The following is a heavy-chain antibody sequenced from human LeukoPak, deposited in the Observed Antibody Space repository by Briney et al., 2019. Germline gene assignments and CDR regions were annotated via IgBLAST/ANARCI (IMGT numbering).Heavy chain of an antibody. V-gene: IGHV3-23*01. CDR2: IGASGEST. Sequence: GGSLRLSCAASGFTFSVAAMTWVRQAPGKGLEWVSLIGASGESTYYADSVKGRFTISRDNSKNTLYLQMNSLRAEDTALYYCAKRSGRFLEWFYYGMDVWGQGTTVTVSS. CDR1: GFTFSVAA. J-gene: IGHJ6*02. CDR3: AKRSGRFLEWFYYGMDV. D-gene: IGHD3-3*01.